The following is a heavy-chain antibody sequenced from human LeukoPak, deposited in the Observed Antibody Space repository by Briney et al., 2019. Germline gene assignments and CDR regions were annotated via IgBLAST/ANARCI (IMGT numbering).Heavy chain of an antibody. J-gene: IGHJ3*02. CDR3: ARDRDGGFAFDI. Sequence: GGSLRLSCTASDFTFSSNWMYWVRQAPGKGLVWVSRISSDGSYTSYADSVKGRFTISRDNSKNTLYLQMGSLRAEDMAIYYCARDRDGGFAFDIWGQGTLVTVSS. V-gene: IGHV3-74*01. CDR2: ISSDGSYT. D-gene: IGHD2-15*01. CDR1: DFTFSSNW.